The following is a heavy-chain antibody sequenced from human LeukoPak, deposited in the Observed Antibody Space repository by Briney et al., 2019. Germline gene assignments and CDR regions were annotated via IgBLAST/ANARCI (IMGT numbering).Heavy chain of an antibody. CDR1: GFTFSSYW. J-gene: IGHJ3*02. V-gene: IGHV3-74*01. Sequence: GGSLRLSCAASGFTFSSYWMRWVRQAPGKGLVWVSRINTDGSSTTYADAVKGRFTISRDNAKNTLYLQMNSLRAEDTAVYYCARDRSGEYDFWSGYLDAFDIWGQGTMVTVSS. D-gene: IGHD3-3*01. CDR2: INTDGSST. CDR3: ARDRSGEYDFWSGYLDAFDI.